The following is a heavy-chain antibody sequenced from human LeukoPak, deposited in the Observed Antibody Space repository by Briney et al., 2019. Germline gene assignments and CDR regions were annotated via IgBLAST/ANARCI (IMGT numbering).Heavy chain of an antibody. CDR3: AREALAASGLDAFDI. Sequence: GGTLRLSCAASGFTFSSYGMSWIRQAPGKGLEWVSSILSSGISTAYADSVEGRFTISRDNAKNSLYLQMKSLRAEDTGLYYCAREALAASGLDAFDIWGLGTMVTVSS. J-gene: IGHJ3*02. CDR2: ILSSGIST. CDR1: GFTFSSYG. V-gene: IGHV3-20*04. D-gene: IGHD6-13*01.